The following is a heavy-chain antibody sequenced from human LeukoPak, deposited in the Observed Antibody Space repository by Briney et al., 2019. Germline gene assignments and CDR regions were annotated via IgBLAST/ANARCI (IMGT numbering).Heavy chain of an antibody. CDR2: IKQDGSEK. J-gene: IGHJ4*02. CDR1: GFTFSSYW. Sequence: GGSLRLSCAASGFTFSSYWMSWVRQAPGKGLEWVANIKQDGSEKNYVDSVKGRFTISRDNAKNSLDLQMNSLRAEDTAAYYCARAGGYASSWAYWGQGTLVTVSS. D-gene: IGHD5-12*01. V-gene: IGHV3-7*01. CDR3: ARAGGYASSWAY.